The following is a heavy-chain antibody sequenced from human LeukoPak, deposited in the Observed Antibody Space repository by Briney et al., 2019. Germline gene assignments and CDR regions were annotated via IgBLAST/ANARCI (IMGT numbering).Heavy chain of an antibody. CDR1: GFTFSSYA. J-gene: IGHJ4*02. D-gene: IGHD1-26*01. CDR3: ARDRVGSSQFDY. Sequence: PGGSLRLSCAASGFTFSSYAMSWVRQAPGKGLEWVSAISGSGGSTYYADSVKGRFTISRDNSMNTLYLQMNSLRTEDTAVYYCARDRVGSSQFDYWGQGALVTVSS. V-gene: IGHV3-23*01. CDR2: ISGSGGST.